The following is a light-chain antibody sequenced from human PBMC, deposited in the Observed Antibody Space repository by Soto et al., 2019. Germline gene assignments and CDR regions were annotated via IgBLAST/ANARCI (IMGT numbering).Light chain of an antibody. CDR1: QSVSNY. V-gene: IGKV3-11*01. CDR2: DAS. J-gene: IGKJ4*01. Sequence: EIVLTQSPATLSLSPGERATLSCRASQSVSNYLAWFQQKPGQAPRLLIYDASNMATGIPARFSGSGSGTDFTLTISSLEPEDFAVYYCQQRTNWPPLTFGGGTKLEIK. CDR3: QQRTNWPPLT.